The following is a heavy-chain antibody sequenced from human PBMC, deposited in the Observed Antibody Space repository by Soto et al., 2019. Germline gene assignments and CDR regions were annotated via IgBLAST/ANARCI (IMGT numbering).Heavy chain of an antibody. CDR3: ASGIGYCSGGSCYFLDWFDP. CDR1: GGTFSSYA. D-gene: IGHD2-15*01. Sequence: GASVKVSCKASGGTFSSYAISWVRQAPGQGLEWMGGIIPIFGTANYAQKFQGRVTITAGKSTSTAYMELSSLRSEDTAVYYCASGIGYCSGGSCYFLDWFDPWGQGTLVTVSS. V-gene: IGHV1-69*06. CDR2: IIPIFGTA. J-gene: IGHJ5*02.